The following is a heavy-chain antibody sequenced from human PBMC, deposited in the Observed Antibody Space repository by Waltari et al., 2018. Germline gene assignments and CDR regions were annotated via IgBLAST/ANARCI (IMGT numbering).Heavy chain of an antibody. CDR2: ITGSGDST. D-gene: IGHD3-22*01. V-gene: IGHV3-23*01. CDR3: GKETGHYYDSSGYQSLFDY. Sequence: EVQLLESGGGLIQPGGSLRLSCAASGFTFSSYAMSWVRQAPGKGLEWVSCITGSGDSTYYADSVKGRFTISRDNSKNTRYLQMNSLRAGDTAVYYCGKETGHYYDSSGYQSLFDYWGQGILVTVSS. J-gene: IGHJ4*02. CDR1: GFTFSSYA.